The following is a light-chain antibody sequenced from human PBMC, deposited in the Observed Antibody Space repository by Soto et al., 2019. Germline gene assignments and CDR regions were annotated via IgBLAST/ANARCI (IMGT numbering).Light chain of an antibody. CDR2: NVY. CDR1: SSDVGGYNF. J-gene: IGLJ2*01. V-gene: IGLV2-14*03. CDR3: TSYTSSSTLV. Sequence: QSALTQPASVSGSPGQSITISCTGTSSDVGGYNFVSWYQQHPGKAPKLMLYNVYDRPSGISHRFSGSRSANTASLTISGLQAEDEAHYYCTSYTSSSTLVFGGGTKLTVL.